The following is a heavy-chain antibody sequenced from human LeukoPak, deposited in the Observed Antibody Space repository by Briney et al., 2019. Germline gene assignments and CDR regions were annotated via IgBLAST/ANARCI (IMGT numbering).Heavy chain of an antibody. CDR1: GFTFSSYS. CDR2: ISSSSSYI. D-gene: IGHD2-2*01. CDR3: ARDLGSSTSRD. J-gene: IGHJ4*02. V-gene: IGHV3-21*01. Sequence: GGSLRLSYAAPGFTFSSYSMNWVRQAPGKGLEWVSSISSSSSYIYYADSVKGRFTISRDNAKNSLYLQMNSLRAEDTAVYYCARDLGSSTSRDWGQGTLVTVSS.